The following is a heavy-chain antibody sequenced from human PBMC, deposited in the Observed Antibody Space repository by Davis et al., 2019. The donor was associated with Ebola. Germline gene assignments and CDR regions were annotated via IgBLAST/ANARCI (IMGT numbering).Heavy chain of an antibody. V-gene: IGHV1-46*01. Sequence: AASVPVSCKASGYTFTDYYMNWVRQAPGQGLEWMGIIAPSGDFTRFAPKFQGRITLTTDTSTNTVYMELTSLKSEDTAVYYCARALDRRLDFDYWGQGTLVTVSS. CDR3: ARALDRRLDFDY. CDR2: IAPSGDFT. D-gene: IGHD3-16*01. CDR1: GYTFTDYY. J-gene: IGHJ4*02.